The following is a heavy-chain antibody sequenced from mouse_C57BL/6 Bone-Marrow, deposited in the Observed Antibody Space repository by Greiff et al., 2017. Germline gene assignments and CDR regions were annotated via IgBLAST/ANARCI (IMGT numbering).Heavy chain of an antibody. CDR1: GYTFTSYW. CDR2: IDPSDSYT. V-gene: IGHV1-59*01. CDR3: ARDGYYDYFDY. D-gene: IGHD2-3*01. J-gene: IGHJ2*01. Sequence: VQLQQPGAELVRPGTSVKLSCKASGYTFTSYWMHWVKQRPGQGLEWIGVIDPSDSYTKYNQKFKGKATLTVDTSSSTAYMQLSSLTSEDSAVYYCARDGYYDYFDYWGQGTTLTVSS.